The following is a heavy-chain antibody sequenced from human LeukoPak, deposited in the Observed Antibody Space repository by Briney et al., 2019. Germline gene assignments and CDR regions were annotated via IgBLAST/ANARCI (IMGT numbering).Heavy chain of an antibody. CDR2: ISYDGGDS. CDR1: GFTFSSHA. Sequence: PGGSLRLSCAASGFTFSSHAMHWVRQAPGKGLEWVAVISYDGGDSVYAESVKGRFTISRDNSKNTLYLQMNSLRTEDTAVYYCAKDRYGSGNNWLDPWGQGTLVTVSS. CDR3: AKDRYGSGNNWLDP. D-gene: IGHD3-10*01. V-gene: IGHV3-30*18. J-gene: IGHJ5*02.